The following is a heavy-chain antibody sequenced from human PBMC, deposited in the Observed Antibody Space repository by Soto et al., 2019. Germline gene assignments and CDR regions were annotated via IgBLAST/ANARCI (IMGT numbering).Heavy chain of an antibody. Sequence: PSETLSLTCAVYGGSFSGYYWSWIRQPPGKGLEWIGEINHSGSTNYNPSLKSRVTISVDTSKNQFSLKMSSVTAADTAVYYCARGAQYYDYIWGSYRVWDFFDYWGQGTLVTVSS. CDR2: INHSGST. V-gene: IGHV4-34*01. J-gene: IGHJ4*02. D-gene: IGHD3-16*02. CDR1: GGSFSGYY. CDR3: ARGAQYYDYIWGSYRVWDFFDY.